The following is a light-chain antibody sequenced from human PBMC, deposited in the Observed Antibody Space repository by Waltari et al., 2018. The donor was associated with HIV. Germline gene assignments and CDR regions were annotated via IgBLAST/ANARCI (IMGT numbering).Light chain of an antibody. CDR1: QNVDSW. Sequence: IQMTHSPSILSASVCDRFTITCRASQNVDSWLAWDQQKPGKAPKHLIYTGSTLQYGVPARFTGSGSGTNFTLTINSLHPDDFATYYCQQYNSDFYTFGLGTRLDLK. J-gene: IGKJ2*01. V-gene: IGKV1-5*03. CDR2: TGS. CDR3: QQYNSDFYT.